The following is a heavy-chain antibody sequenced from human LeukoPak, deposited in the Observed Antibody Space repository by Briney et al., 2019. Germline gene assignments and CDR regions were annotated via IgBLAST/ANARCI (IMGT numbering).Heavy chain of an antibody. Sequence: GGSLRLSCAASGFTFDDFAMHWVRQAPGKGLDWVSGISWNSGTIGYADSVKGRFTISRDNAKNSLYLLTNSLRAEDTAVYYCATDVRDEYSSGWYPIGYWGQGTLVTVSS. J-gene: IGHJ4*02. CDR3: ATDVRDEYSSGWYPIGY. CDR2: ISWNSGTI. CDR1: GFTFDDFA. D-gene: IGHD6-19*01. V-gene: IGHV3-9*01.